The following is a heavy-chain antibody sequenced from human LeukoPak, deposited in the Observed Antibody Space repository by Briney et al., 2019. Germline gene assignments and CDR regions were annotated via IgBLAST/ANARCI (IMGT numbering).Heavy chain of an antibody. Sequence: GGSPRLSCAASGFTFDDYAMHWVRQAPGKGLEWVSGISWNSGSIGYADSVKGRFTISRDNAKNSLYLQMNSLRAEDTALYYCAKESHGFDYWGQGTLVSVSS. CDR1: GFTFDDYA. CDR2: ISWNSGSI. J-gene: IGHJ4*02. CDR3: AKESHGFDY. V-gene: IGHV3-9*01.